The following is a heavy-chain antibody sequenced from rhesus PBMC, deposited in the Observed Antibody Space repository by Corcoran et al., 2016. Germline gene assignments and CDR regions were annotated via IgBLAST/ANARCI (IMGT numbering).Heavy chain of an antibody. Sequence: QVQLQESGPGLVKPSEPLSLTSAASGGSISSSTWWSWSRQPPGKGLEWIGGIYSNTESTNYNPSLKNRVTISKDTSKNQFSLKLSSVTAADTAVYYCARDQGGVAAATTFDYWGQGVLVTVSS. D-gene: IGHD6-43*01. V-gene: IGHV4S12*01. CDR2: IYSNTEST. J-gene: IGHJ4*01. CDR1: GGSISSSTW. CDR3: ARDQGGVAAATTFDY.